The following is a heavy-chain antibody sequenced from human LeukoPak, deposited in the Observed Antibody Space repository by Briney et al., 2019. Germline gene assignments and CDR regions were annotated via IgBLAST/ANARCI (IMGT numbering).Heavy chain of an antibody. Sequence: ASVKVSCKASGYTFTNYGISWVRQAPGQGLEWMGWISAYNGNTNYAQKLQGRVTMTTDTSTSTAYMELRSLRSDDTAVYYCARSPPIVVVAAAADFSFDYCGQGTLVTVSS. CDR1: GYTFTNYG. CDR2: ISAYNGNT. CDR3: ARSPPIVVVAAAADFSFDY. J-gene: IGHJ4*02. V-gene: IGHV1-18*01. D-gene: IGHD2-15*01.